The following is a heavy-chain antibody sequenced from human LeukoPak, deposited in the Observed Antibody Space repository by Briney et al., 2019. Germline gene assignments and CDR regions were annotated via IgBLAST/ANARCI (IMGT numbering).Heavy chain of an antibody. Sequence: GASVKVSCKASGYTFTSYYMHWVRQAPGQGLEWMGIINPSGGSTSYAQKFQGRVTMTRDTSTSTVYMALSRLRSEDTAVYYCARGFRSNPPYYYYGMDVWGQGTTVTVSS. J-gene: IGHJ6*02. CDR2: INPSGGST. V-gene: IGHV1-46*01. CDR3: ARGFRSNPPYYYYGMDV. CDR1: GYTFTSYY. D-gene: IGHD1-26*01.